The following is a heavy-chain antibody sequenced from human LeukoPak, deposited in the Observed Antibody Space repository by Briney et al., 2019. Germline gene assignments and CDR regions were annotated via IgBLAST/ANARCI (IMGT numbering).Heavy chain of an antibody. J-gene: IGHJ4*02. CDR2: ISAHNGKT. CDR1: GYTFTNHG. CDR3: AREADCSRTSCLDY. D-gene: IGHD2-2*01. V-gene: IGHV1-18*01. Sequence: ASVKVSCKTSGYTFTNHGISWVPQAPGQGLEWMGWISAHNGKTNYAQKFQGRVTLRTDPSTSTAYMELRSLRSDDTAVYYCAREADCSRTSCLDYWGQGTLVTVSS.